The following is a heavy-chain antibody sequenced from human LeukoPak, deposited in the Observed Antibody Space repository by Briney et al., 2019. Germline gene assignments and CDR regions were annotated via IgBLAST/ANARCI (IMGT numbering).Heavy chain of an antibody. Sequence: GGSLRLSCAASGFTFSSYGMTWVRQAPGKGLEWVSYISSSSSTIYYADSVKDRFTISRDNAKNSLYLQLNSLRAEDTAVYYCARCDSSGYYLGNDYWGQGTLVTVSS. J-gene: IGHJ4*02. D-gene: IGHD3-22*01. CDR2: ISSSSSTI. V-gene: IGHV3-48*01. CDR3: ARCDSSGYYLGNDY. CDR1: GFTFSSYG.